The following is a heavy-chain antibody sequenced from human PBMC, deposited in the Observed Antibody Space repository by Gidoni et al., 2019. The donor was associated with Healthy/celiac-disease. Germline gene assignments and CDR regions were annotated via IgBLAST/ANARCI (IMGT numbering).Heavy chain of an antibody. CDR2: IYYSGST. Sequence: QLQLQESGPGLVKPSETLSLTCTVSGGSISSSSYYWGWIRQPPGKRLEWIGSIYYSGSTYYNPSLKCRVTISVDTSKNQFSLKLSSVTAADTAVYYCARLRGESIDYWGQGTLVTVSS. V-gene: IGHV4-39*01. J-gene: IGHJ4*02. D-gene: IGHD3-3*01. CDR1: GGSISSSSYY. CDR3: ARLRGESIDY.